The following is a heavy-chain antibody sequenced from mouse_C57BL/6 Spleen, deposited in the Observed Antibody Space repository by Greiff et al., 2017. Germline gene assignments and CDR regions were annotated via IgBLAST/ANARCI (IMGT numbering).Heavy chain of an antibody. V-gene: IGHV1-80*01. J-gene: IGHJ2*01. CDR1: GYAFSSYW. CDR3: ARSYYGNSFDY. CDR2: IYPGDGDT. Sequence: QVQLQQSGAELVKPGASVKISCKASGYAFSSYWMNWVKQRPGKGLEWIGQIYPGDGDTNYNGKFKGKATLTADKSSSTAYMQLSRLTSEDSAVYFCARSYYGNSFDYWGQGTTLTVSS. D-gene: IGHD2-10*01.